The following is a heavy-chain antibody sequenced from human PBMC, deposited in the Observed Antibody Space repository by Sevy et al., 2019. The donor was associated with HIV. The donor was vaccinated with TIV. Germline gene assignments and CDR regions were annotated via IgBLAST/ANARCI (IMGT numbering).Heavy chain of an antibody. D-gene: IGHD3-22*01. V-gene: IGHV3-23*01. CDR2: ITGSGGTT. CDR1: RFTFSTYA. J-gene: IGHJ4*02. Sequence: GGSLRLSCAASRFTFSTYAMSWVRQAPGKGLEWVSAITGSGGTTYYVDSVRGRFTISRDNSKNTLYLQMNSLRADDTAVYYCVKEAPGYMYDTSGSFDYWGQRTPVTVSS. CDR3: VKEAPGYMYDTSGSFDY.